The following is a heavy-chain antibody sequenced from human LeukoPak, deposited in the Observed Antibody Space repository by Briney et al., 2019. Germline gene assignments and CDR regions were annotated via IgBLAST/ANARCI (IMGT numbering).Heavy chain of an antibody. D-gene: IGHD5/OR15-5a*01. CDR2: IHSDGNT. CDR1: GFTVSNNF. J-gene: IGHJ3*02. Sequence: GGSLRLACAASGFTVSNNFMYWVRQAPGKGLEWVSVIHSDGNTLYADSVEGRFTISSDNFKNTVYIQMSSLRAEDTAVYYCAREDNRGVYDDGFDIWGQGTMVTVSS. V-gene: IGHV3-53*01. CDR3: AREDNRGVYDDGFDI.